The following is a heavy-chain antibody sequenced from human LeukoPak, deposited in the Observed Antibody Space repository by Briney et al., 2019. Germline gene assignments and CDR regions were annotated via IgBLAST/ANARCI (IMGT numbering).Heavy chain of an antibody. CDR2: IIPILGIA. V-gene: IGHV1-69*04. D-gene: IGHD4-17*01. CDR1: GGTFSSYA. CDR3: ARSPAGMMTTYGPRYDY. J-gene: IGHJ4*02. Sequence: SVKVSCKASGGTFSSYAISWVRQAPGRGLEWMGRIIPILGIANYAQKFQGRVTITADKSTSTAYMELSSLRSEDTAVYYCARSPAGMMTTYGPRYDYWGQGTLVTVSS.